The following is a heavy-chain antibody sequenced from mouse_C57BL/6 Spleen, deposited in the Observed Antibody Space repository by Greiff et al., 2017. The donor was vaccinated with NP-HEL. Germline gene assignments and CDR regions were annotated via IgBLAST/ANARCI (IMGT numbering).Heavy chain of an antibody. D-gene: IGHD1-1*01. CDR1: GYAFTNYL. Sequence: QVQLQQSGAELVRPGTSVKVSCKASGYAFTNYLIEWVKQRPGQGLEWIGVINPGSGGTNYNEKFKGKATLTADKSSSTAYMQLSSLTSEDSAVYFCARCEVVATRPYYYAMDYWGQGTSVTVSS. V-gene: IGHV1-54*01. CDR3: ARCEVVATRPYYYAMDY. CDR2: INPGSGGT. J-gene: IGHJ4*01.